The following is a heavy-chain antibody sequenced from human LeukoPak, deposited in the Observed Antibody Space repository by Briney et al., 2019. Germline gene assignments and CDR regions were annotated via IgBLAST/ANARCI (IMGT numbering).Heavy chain of an antibody. CDR3: ARDPRGYSGYDRDY. D-gene: IGHD5-12*01. CDR2: ISAYNGNT. J-gene: IGHJ4*02. V-gene: IGHV1-18*01. CDR1: GYTFTSYG. Sequence: GASVKVSCKASGYTFTSYGISWVRQAPGQGLEWMEWISAYNGNTNYALKLQGRVTMTTDTSTSTAYMELRSLRSDDTAVYYCARDPRGYSGYDRDYWGQGTLVTVSS.